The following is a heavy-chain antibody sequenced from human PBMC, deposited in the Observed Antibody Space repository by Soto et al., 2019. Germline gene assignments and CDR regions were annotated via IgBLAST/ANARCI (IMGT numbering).Heavy chain of an antibody. D-gene: IGHD3-9*01. Sequence: EVQLVESGGGLVQPGGSLKPSFAASGSTFSGSVMHWVRRAPGKGLEWVGRIRSKANSYATANAASVKGRFTISRDDSKNTAYLQMNSLKTEDTAVYYCLSYYDILTGDRGDFDYWGQGTLVTVSS. J-gene: IGHJ4*02. CDR1: GSTFSGSV. CDR3: LSYYDILTGDRGDFDY. CDR2: IRSKANSYAT. V-gene: IGHV3-73*02.